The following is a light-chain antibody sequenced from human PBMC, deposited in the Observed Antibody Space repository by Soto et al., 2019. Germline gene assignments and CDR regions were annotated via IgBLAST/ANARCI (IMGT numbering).Light chain of an antibody. CDR1: SSNIGSNY. CDR3: AAGDDSLSGYV. J-gene: IGLJ1*01. Sequence: QSVLPQPPSASGTPGPRVTISCSGSSSNIGSNYVYWYQQLPGTAPKLLIYRNNQRPSGVPDRFSGSKSGTSASLAISGLRSEDEADYYCAAGDDSLSGYVFGTGTKLTVL. CDR2: RNN. V-gene: IGLV1-47*01.